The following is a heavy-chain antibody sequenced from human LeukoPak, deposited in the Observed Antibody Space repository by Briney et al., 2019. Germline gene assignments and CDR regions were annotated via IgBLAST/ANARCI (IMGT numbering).Heavy chain of an antibody. D-gene: IGHD3-3*01. CDR1: GESFSDFN. CDR3: ARAGGYYDFWSGYSWFDP. Sequence: PSDSLSLTCAVYGESFSDFNWSWIRKPPGKGLEWIGEVNHSGSTNYNPSLKSRVTISVDTSKNQFSLKLSSVTAADTAVYYCARAGGYYDFWSGYSWFDPWGQGTLVTVSS. CDR2: VNHSGST. J-gene: IGHJ5*02. V-gene: IGHV4-34*01.